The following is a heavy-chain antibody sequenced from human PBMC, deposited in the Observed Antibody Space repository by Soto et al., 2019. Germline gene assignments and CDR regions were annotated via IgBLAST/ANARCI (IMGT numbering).Heavy chain of an antibody. J-gene: IGHJ4*02. CDR3: ARHYGSGGTL. CDR2: VYYRGST. D-gene: IGHD3-10*01. Sequence: LQLQESGPGLVKPSETLSLTCTVSGGSISSSNHYWGWVRQPPGKGLEWLGSVYYRGSTCYNPSLNRGLTISVDTSKNQFSLKLTSVTDADTAVYSCARHYGSGGTLWCQEALLTVSS. V-gene: IGHV4-39*01. CDR1: GGSISSSNHY.